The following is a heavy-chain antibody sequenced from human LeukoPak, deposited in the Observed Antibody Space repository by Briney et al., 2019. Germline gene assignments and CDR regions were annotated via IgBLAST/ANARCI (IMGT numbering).Heavy chain of an antibody. CDR2: ISGSGGST. Sequence: GGSLILSCAASGFTFSSYAMSWVRQAPGKGLEWVSAISGSGGSTYYADSVKGRFTISRDNSKNTLYLQMNSLRAEDTAVYYCAKVTLTTVVTTVAIDYWGQGTLVTVSS. CDR1: GFTFSSYA. J-gene: IGHJ4*02. V-gene: IGHV3-23*01. CDR3: AKVTLTTVVTTVAIDY. D-gene: IGHD4-23*01.